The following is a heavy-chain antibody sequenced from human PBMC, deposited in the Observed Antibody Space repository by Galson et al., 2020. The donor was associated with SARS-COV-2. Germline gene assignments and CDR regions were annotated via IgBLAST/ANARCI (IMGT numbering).Heavy chain of an antibody. CDR3: ARDGTAMVTNGFDI. D-gene: IGHD5-18*01. V-gene: IGHV1-2*02. J-gene: IGHJ3*02. Sequence: ASVKVYCKASGYTFTGYYMHWVRQAPGQGPERMGWINPNSGGTNYAQKFQGRVTMTRDTSISIAYMELSRLRSDDTAVYYCARDGTAMVTNGFDIWGQGTMVTVSS. CDR1: GYTFTGYY. CDR2: INPNSGGT.